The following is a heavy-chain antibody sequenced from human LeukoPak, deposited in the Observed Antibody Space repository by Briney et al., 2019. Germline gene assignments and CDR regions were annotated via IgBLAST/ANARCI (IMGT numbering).Heavy chain of an antibody. V-gene: IGHV3-7*01. Sequence: SGGSLRLSCAVSGLTFRSFWMSWVRQSRGKGLECVANINYVGSEKYFADSVKGRFTISRDNSKNTLYLQMNSLRAEDTAVYYCARVHSPALTYYYYYMDVWGKGTTVTVSS. D-gene: IGHD3-9*01. CDR3: ARVHSPALTYYYYYMDV. CDR2: INYVGSEK. CDR1: GLTFRSFW. J-gene: IGHJ6*03.